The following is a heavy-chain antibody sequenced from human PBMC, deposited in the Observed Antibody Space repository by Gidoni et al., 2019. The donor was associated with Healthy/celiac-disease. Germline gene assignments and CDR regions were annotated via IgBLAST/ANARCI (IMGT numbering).Heavy chain of an antibody. D-gene: IGHD2-2*01. Sequence: EVQLVQSGAEVKKPGESLKISCKGSGYSFTSYWIGWVRQMPGKGLEWMGIIYPGDSDTRYSPSFQGQVTISADKSISTAYLQWSSLKASDTAMYYCARHYCSSTSCYPNYGMDVWGQGTTVTVSS. J-gene: IGHJ6*02. CDR3: ARHYCSSTSCYPNYGMDV. CDR1: GYSFTSYW. V-gene: IGHV5-51*01. CDR2: IYPGDSDT.